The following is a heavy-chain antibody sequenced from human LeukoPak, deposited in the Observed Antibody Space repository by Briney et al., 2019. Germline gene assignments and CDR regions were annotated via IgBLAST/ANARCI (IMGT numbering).Heavy chain of an antibody. J-gene: IGHJ5*02. D-gene: IGHD6-19*01. CDR2: IYYSGST. CDR3: ARAVAGNNWFDP. CDR1: GGSISSGGYY. V-gene: IGHV4-31*03. Sequence: PSETLSLTCTVSGGSISSGGYYWSWIRQHPGKGLEWIGYIYYSGSTYYNPSLKSRVTMSVDTSKNQFSLKLSSVTAADTAVYYCARAVAGNNWFDPWGQGTLVTVSS.